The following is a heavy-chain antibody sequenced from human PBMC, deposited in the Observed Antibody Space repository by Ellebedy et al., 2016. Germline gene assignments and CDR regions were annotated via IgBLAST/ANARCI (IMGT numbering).Heavy chain of an antibody. D-gene: IGHD3-10*01. CDR2: IYYSGST. J-gene: IGHJ4*02. V-gene: IGHV4-39*07. Sequence: SETLSLXXTVSGGSINSSRYYWGWIRQPPEKGLEWIGSIYYSGSTNYSPSLKSRVTISVDTSKNQFSLKLSSVTAADTAVYYCARVMRYYYGSGSSAYFDYWGQGTLVTVSS. CDR1: GGSINSSRYY. CDR3: ARVMRYYYGSGSSAYFDY.